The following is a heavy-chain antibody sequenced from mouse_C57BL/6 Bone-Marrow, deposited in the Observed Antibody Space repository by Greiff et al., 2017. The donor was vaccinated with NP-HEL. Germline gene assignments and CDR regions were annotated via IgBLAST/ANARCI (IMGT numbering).Heavy chain of an antibody. CDR1: GYTFTDYY. CDR3: ARQGASRPEHFDY. V-gene: IGHV1-26*01. Sequence: EVQLQQSGPELVKPGASVKISCKASGYTFTDYYMNWVKQSHGKSLEWIGDINPNNGGTSYNQKFKGKATLTVDKSSSTAYMQLNSLTSEDSAVYFCARQGASRPEHFDYWGQGTTLTVSS. CDR2: INPNNGGT. J-gene: IGHJ2*01.